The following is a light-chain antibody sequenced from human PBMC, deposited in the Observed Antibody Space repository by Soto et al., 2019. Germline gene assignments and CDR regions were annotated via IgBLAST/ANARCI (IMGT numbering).Light chain of an antibody. CDR2: KAS. V-gene: IGKV1-5*03. J-gene: IGKJ1*01. Sequence: QRTQTPSSAYASVGDRVTITCRASQSISNWVAWYQLKSGKAPNLLSYKASTLETGVPSRFSGSGSGTEFTLTISTLQPDDFATYYCQHYASFSGTFGQGTKV. CDR1: QSISNW. CDR3: QHYASFSGT.